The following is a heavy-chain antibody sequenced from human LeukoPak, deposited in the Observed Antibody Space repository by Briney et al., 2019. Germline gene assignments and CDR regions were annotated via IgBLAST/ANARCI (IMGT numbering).Heavy chain of an antibody. V-gene: IGHV3-30*03. CDR1: GFTFSSYG. CDR3: ARGGFRTYDSSGYYRVYFDY. CDR2: ISYDGSNK. J-gene: IGHJ4*02. D-gene: IGHD3-22*01. Sequence: PGGSLRLSCAASGFTFSSYGMHWVRQAPGKGLEWVAVISYDGSNKYYADSVKGRFTISRDNSKNTLYLQMGSLRAEDMAVYYCARGGFRTYDSSGYYRVYFDYWGQGTLVTASS.